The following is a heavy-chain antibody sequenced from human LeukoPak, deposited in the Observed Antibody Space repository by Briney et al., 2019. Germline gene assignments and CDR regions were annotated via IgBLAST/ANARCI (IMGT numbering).Heavy chain of an antibody. Sequence: GGSLRLSCAASGFTFSSYAMHWVRQAPGKGLEWVAVISYDGSNKYYADSVKGRLTISRDNSKNTLYLQMNSLRAEDTAVYYCARDSLLYCSGGSCYSGVPYYYYGMDVWGQGTTVTVSS. D-gene: IGHD2-15*01. CDR1: GFTFSSYA. V-gene: IGHV3-30-3*01. CDR2: ISYDGSNK. CDR3: ARDSLLYCSGGSCYSGVPYYYYGMDV. J-gene: IGHJ6*02.